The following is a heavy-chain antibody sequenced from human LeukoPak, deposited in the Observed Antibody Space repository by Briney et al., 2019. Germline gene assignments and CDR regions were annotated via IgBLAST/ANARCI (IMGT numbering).Heavy chain of an antibody. CDR1: GFTFGRYW. J-gene: IGHJ4*02. Sequence: GGSLRLSCAGSGFTFGRYWMSWVRQAPGKGLEWVASVNQGGSRLHYLDSVTGRFIISRDDAQNSLFLQMTRLRVDDTAVYYCARLKDDVTKLDYWGQGTLVSVSS. V-gene: IGHV3-7*01. D-gene: IGHD2-8*01. CDR2: VNQGGSRL. CDR3: ARLKDDVTKLDY.